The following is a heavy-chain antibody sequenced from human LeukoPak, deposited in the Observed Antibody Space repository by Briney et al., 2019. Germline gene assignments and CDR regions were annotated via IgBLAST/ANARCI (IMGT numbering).Heavy chain of an antibody. V-gene: IGHV3-33*01. Sequence: GGSLRLSCAASGFTFSSYGMHWVRQAPGKGLEWVAVIWYDGSNKYYADFVKGRFTISRDNSKNTLDLQMNSLRAEDTAVYYCARDRSYDFWSGYSTPDYWGQGTLVTVSS. CDR2: IWYDGSNK. CDR1: GFTFSSYG. D-gene: IGHD3-3*01. J-gene: IGHJ4*02. CDR3: ARDRSYDFWSGYSTPDY.